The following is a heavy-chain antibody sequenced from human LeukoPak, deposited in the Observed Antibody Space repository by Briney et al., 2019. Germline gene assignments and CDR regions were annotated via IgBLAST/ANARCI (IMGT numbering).Heavy chain of an antibody. J-gene: IGHJ4*02. D-gene: IGHD2-2*01. V-gene: IGHV3-21*01. CDR3: ARDDKGVVPAASLDY. Sequence: GGSLRLSCAASGFTFSSYSMNWVRQAPGKGLEWVSSISSSSSYIYYADSVKGRFTISRDNAKNSLYLQMNSLRAEDTAVYYCARDDKGVVPAASLDYWGQGTLVTVSS. CDR2: ISSSSSYI. CDR1: GFTFSSYS.